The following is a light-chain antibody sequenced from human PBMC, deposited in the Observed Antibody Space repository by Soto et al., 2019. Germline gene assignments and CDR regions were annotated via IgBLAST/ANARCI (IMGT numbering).Light chain of an antibody. J-gene: IGLJ2*01. CDR2: DVN. V-gene: IGLV2-14*03. Sequence: QSALTQPASVSGSPGQSIPISCTGTSNDIGGHDYVSWYQQHPGKAPKVMIYDVNHRPSGVSDRFSGSKSGYTASLTISGLQAEDEADYYCSSYTTSSSVVFGGGTKVTVL. CDR3: SSYTTSSSVV. CDR1: SNDIGGHDY.